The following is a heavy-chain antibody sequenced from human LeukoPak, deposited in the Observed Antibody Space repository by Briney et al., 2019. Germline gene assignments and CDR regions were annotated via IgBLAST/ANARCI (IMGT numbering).Heavy chain of an antibody. D-gene: IGHD2-15*01. CDR2: INPNSGGT. CDR1: GYTFTGYY. V-gene: IGHV1-2*04. J-gene: IGHJ6*04. Sequence: ASVKVSCKASGYTFTGYYMHWVRQAPGQGLEWMGWINPNSGGTNYAQKFQGWVTMTRDTSISTAYMELSRLGSDDTAVYYCARGRKLLANSRYGMDVWGKGTTVTVSS. CDR3: ARGRKLLANSRYGMDV.